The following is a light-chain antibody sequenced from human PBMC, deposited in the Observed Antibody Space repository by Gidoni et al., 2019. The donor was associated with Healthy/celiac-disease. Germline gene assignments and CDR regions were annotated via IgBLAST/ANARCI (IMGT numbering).Light chain of an antibody. CDR2: AAS. Sequence: DIQMTQSPSSLSASVGDRVTITCRTSQSISSYLNWYQQQPGKAPKLLIYAASSLQSGVPSRFSCSGSGTDFTLTISSLQPVDFATYYCQQSYSTPLTFGGGTKVEIK. CDR1: QSISSY. V-gene: IGKV1-39*01. CDR3: QQSYSTPLT. J-gene: IGKJ4*01.